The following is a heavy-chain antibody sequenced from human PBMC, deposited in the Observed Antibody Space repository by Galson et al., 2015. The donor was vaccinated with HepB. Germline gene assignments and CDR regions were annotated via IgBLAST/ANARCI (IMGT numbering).Heavy chain of an antibody. D-gene: IGHD5-24*01. Sequence: QSGAEVKKPGESLKISCKGSGYKFANYWIGWVRQLPGKGLEWMGIIWPGDSDTRYGPSFQSPGTMSVGKSNSTDYLQWSGLRASDTAMYYCARHRDGYNYFFDYWGQGTLVTVSS. J-gene: IGHJ4*02. CDR3: ARHRDGYNYFFDY. CDR1: GYKFANYW. V-gene: IGHV5-51*01. CDR2: IWPGDSDT.